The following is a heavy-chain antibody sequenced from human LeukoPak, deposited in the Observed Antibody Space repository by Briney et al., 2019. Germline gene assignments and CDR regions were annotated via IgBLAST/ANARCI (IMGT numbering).Heavy chain of an antibody. CDR1: GYTFTNYA. D-gene: IGHD3-3*01. CDR2: MNPNSGNT. J-gene: IGHJ3*02. V-gene: IGHV1-8*03. Sequence: ASVKVSCKASGYTFTNYAMNWVRQAPGQGLEWMGWMNPNSGNTGYAQKFQGRVTITRNTSISTAYMELSSLRSEDTAVYYCARGSRITIFGVAVVAFDIWGQGTMVTVSS. CDR3: ARGSRITIFGVAVVAFDI.